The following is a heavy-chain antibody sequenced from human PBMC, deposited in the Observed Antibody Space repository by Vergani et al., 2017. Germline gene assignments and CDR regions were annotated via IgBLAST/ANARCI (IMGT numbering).Heavy chain of an antibody. CDR3: ARLGGYSGYEIPYYFDY. J-gene: IGHJ4*02. CDR1: GYSFTSYW. CDR2: IYPGDSDT. Sequence: EVQLVQSGAEVKKPGESLKISCKGSGYSFTSYWIGWVRQMPGKGLEWMGIIYPGDSDTRYRPSFQGQVTRSADKSISTAYLQWSSLKASDTAMYYCARLGGYSGYEIPYYFDYWGQGTLVTVSS. D-gene: IGHD5-12*01. V-gene: IGHV5-51*03.